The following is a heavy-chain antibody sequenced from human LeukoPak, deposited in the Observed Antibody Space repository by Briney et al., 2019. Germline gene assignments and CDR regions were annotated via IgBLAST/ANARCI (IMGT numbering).Heavy chain of an antibody. CDR1: GYTFTSYA. Sequence: ASVKVSCTASGYTFTSYAMNWVRQAPGQGLEWMGWINTNTGNPTYAQGFTGRFVFSLDTSVSTAYLQISSLKAEDTAVYYCARDQGGVVVPAAKDWGQGTLVTVSS. J-gene: IGHJ4*02. CDR2: INTNTGNP. D-gene: IGHD2-2*01. V-gene: IGHV7-4-1*02. CDR3: ARDQGGVVVPAAKD.